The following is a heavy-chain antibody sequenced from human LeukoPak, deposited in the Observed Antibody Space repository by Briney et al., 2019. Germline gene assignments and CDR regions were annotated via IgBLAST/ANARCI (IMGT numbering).Heavy chain of an antibody. CDR1: GYTFTNYW. CDR3: AANLEEGFDY. CDR2: MYPGDSDT. Sequence: KYGESLKISCKGSGYTFTNYWIGWVRQMPGKGLEWMGIMYPGDSDTRYSPSFQGQVTISADKSISTAYLQWSSLKASDTAIYYCAANLEEGFDYWGQGTLVTVSS. V-gene: IGHV5-51*01. D-gene: IGHD1-7*01. J-gene: IGHJ4*02.